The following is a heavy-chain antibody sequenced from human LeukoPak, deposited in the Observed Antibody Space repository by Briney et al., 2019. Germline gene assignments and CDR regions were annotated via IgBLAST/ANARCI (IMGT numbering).Heavy chain of an antibody. CDR3: ARQGIHLWFDF. V-gene: IGHV3-30-3*01. CDR2: ISYDGSNK. J-gene: IGHJ4*02. Sequence: LPGGSLRLSCAASGFTFSHYAMHWVRQAPGKGLEWVAVISYDGSNKYYADSVKGRFTISRDNSKNTLYLQMNSLRAEDTAVYYCARQGIHLWFDFWGQGTLVTVSS. D-gene: IGHD5-18*01. CDR1: GFTFSHYA.